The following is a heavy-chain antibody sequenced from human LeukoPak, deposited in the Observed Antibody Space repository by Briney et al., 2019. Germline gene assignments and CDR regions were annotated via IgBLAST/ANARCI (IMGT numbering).Heavy chain of an antibody. CDR3: ARVSPAYDILTGYYYYFDY. J-gene: IGHJ4*02. CDR1: GGSISSYY. V-gene: IGHV4-59*01. CDR2: IYYSGST. Sequence: PSGTLSLTCTVSGGSISSYYWSWIRQPPGEGLEWIGYIYYSGSTNYNPSLKSRVTISVDTSNNQFSLKLSSVTAADTAVYYCARVSPAYDILTGYYYYFDYWGQGTLVTVSS. D-gene: IGHD3-9*01.